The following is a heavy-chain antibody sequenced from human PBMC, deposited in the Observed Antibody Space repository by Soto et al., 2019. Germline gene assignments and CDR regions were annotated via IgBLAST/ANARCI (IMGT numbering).Heavy chain of an antibody. J-gene: IGHJ3*01. D-gene: IGHD6-19*01. V-gene: IGHV2-5*02. CDR3: AHRHLAMAGCLGAFDV. Sequence: QITLKESGPTLVKPTQTLTLTCTFSGFSLNTRGVGVGWIRQPPGKALEWLALIYWDDDRRYSPSLRSRLTLTKDTSTNQVVLTMANMDPVDTATYYCAHRHLAMAGCLGAFDVCGQGTMVTVSS. CDR1: GFSLNTRGVG. CDR2: IYWDDDR.